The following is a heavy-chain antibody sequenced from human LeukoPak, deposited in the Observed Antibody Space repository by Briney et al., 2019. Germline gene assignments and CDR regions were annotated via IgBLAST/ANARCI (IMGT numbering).Heavy chain of an antibody. CDR2: ISAYNGNT. D-gene: IGHD3-16*01. Sequence: ASVTLSLNCSGYSFTSYGINWVRQGPGQGIEKKGGISAYNGNTNYAQKLQGRVTMTTDTSTSTAYMELRSLRSDDTAVYYCARVDGATCDYYYDMDVWGKGTTVTVSS. J-gene: IGHJ6*03. V-gene: IGHV1-18*01. CDR1: GYSFTSYG. CDR3: ARVDGATCDYYYDMDV.